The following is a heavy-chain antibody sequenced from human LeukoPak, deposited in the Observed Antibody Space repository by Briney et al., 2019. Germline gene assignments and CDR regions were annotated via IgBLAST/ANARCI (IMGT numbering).Heavy chain of an antibody. J-gene: IGHJ4*02. CDR3: AREEGIAAAGPTLDY. V-gene: IGHV1-2*02. D-gene: IGHD6-13*01. Sequence: GASVKVSCKASGYTFTDYYMHWVRQAPGQGLEWMGWINPNSGGTNYAQKFQGRVTMTRDTSISTAYMELSRLRSDDTAVFYCAREEGIAAAGPTLDYWGQGALVTVSS. CDR2: INPNSGGT. CDR1: GYTFTDYY.